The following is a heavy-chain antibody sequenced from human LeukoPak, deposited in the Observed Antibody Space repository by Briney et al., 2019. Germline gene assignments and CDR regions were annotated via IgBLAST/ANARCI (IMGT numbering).Heavy chain of an antibody. V-gene: IGHV4-59*01. CDR3: AKDQFVLWFGELYSTSNFDY. CDR1: GGSISSYY. D-gene: IGHD3-10*01. CDR2: IYYSGST. Sequence: SETLSLTCTVSGGSISSYYWSWIRQPPGKGLEWIGYIYYSGSTNYNPSLKSRVTISVDTSKNQFSLKLSSVTAADTAVYYCAKDQFVLWFGELYSTSNFDYWGQGTLVTVSS. J-gene: IGHJ4*02.